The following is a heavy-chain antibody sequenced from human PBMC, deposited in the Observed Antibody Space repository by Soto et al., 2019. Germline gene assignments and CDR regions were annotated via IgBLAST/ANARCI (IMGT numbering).Heavy chain of an antibody. D-gene: IGHD6-6*01. CDR1: GGTFSSYT. Sequence: SVKVSCKASGGTFSSYTISWVRQAPGQGLEWMGRIIPILGIANYAQKFQGRVTITADKSTSTAYMELSSLRSEDTAVYYCARDHSSSSCYYYYYYMDVWGKGTTVTVSS. V-gene: IGHV1-69*04. J-gene: IGHJ6*03. CDR3: ARDHSSSSCYYYYYYMDV. CDR2: IIPILGIA.